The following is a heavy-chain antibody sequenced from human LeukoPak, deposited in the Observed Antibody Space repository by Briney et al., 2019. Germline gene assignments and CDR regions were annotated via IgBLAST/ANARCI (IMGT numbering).Heavy chain of an antibody. CDR1: GFTVSSNY. Sequence: GGSLRLSCAASGFTVSSNYMSWVRQAPGKGLEWVSVIYSGGSTYYADSVRGRFTISRDNSKNTLYLQMNSLRAEDTAVYYCARDTVVVPASDAFDIWGQGTMVTVSS. CDR3: ARDTVVVPASDAFDI. CDR2: IYSGGST. V-gene: IGHV3-66*02. D-gene: IGHD2-2*01. J-gene: IGHJ3*02.